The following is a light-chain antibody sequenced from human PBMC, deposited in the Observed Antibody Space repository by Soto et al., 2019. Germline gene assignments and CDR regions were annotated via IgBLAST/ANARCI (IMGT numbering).Light chain of an antibody. CDR3: QKYGGSFIT. CDR2: AAS. J-gene: IGKJ5*01. Sequence: EIVLTQSPGTLSLSPGERATLSCRASQSVDSNYLAWYQQKPGQAPRLLIYAASSRATGIPDRFSGSGSGTDFTLTISRLEPEDFAVYYCQKYGGSFITFGQGTRLEIK. CDR1: QSVDSNY. V-gene: IGKV3-20*01.